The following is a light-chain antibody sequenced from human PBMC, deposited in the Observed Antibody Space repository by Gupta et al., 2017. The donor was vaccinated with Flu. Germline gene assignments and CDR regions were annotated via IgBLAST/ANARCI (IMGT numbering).Light chain of an antibody. J-gene: IGKJ4*01. V-gene: IGKV1-33*01. Sequence: DIQLTQSPPSLSASVGDRVTITCQASQDIRGFLNWYRQKPGKAPELLIYDATNLQAGVPLRFSGGRFGKRFILTISGRQQEDFATYYCQECEDHPPLTFGGGTKVEIK. CDR1: QDIRGF. CDR2: DAT. CDR3: QECEDHPPLT.